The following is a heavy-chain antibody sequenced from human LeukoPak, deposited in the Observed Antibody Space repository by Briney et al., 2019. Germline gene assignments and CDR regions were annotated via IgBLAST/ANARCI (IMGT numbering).Heavy chain of an antibody. CDR3: ARERGDSYYFDY. CDR1: GGTFSIYA. CDR2: IIPIFGTA. J-gene: IGHJ4*02. D-gene: IGHD2-21*02. Sequence: SVKVSCKASGGTFSIYAISWVRQAPGQGLEWMGGIIPIFGTANYAQKFQGRVTITADESTSTAYMELSSLRSEDTAVYYCARERGDSYYFDYWGQGTLVTVSS. V-gene: IGHV1-69*01.